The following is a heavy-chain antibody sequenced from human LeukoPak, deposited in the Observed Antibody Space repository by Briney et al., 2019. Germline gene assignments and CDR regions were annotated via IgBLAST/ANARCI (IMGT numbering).Heavy chain of an antibody. Sequence: PSETLSLTCTVSGGSISSYYWSWIRQPPGKGLEWIGYIYYSGSTNYNPSLKSRVTISVDTSKNQFSLKLTSVTAADTAVYYCGRITIFGVVDYWGQGTLVTVSS. D-gene: IGHD3-3*01. CDR2: IYYSGST. CDR3: GRITIFGVVDY. J-gene: IGHJ4*02. V-gene: IGHV4-59*01. CDR1: GGSISSYY.